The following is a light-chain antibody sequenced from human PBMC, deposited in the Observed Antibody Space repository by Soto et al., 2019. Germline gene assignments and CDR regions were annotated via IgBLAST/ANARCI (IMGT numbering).Light chain of an antibody. J-gene: IGKJ4*01. CDR3: QQCSSSPLT. CDR2: DAS. CDR1: QSVRNNY. Sequence: EIVLTQSPGTLSLSPGERATLSCRTSQSVRNNYLAWYQQKPGQAPRLLIHDASSRATGIPDRFSGSGSGTDFTLTISRLEPEDFAVYCCQQCSSSPLTFGGGTKGEIK. V-gene: IGKV3-20*01.